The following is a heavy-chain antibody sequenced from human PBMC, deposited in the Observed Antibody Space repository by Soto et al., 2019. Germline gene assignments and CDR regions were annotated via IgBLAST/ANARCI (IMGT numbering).Heavy chain of an antibody. CDR1: GFTFSSYG. Sequence: GGSLRLSCAASGFTFSSYGMHWVRQAPGKGLEWVAVIWYDGSNKYYADSVKGRFTISRDNSKNTLYLQMNSLRAEDTAVYYCARDRVYYYDSSGYSYYYGIDVWGQGTTVTVSS. V-gene: IGHV3-33*01. CDR2: IWYDGSNK. D-gene: IGHD3-22*01. CDR3: ARDRVYYYDSSGYSYYYGIDV. J-gene: IGHJ6*02.